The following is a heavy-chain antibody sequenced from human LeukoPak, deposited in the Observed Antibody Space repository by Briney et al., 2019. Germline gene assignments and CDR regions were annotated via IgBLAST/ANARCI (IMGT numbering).Heavy chain of an antibody. V-gene: IGHV3-74*01. CDR3: ARALRRYCSGGSCHAPDY. J-gene: IGHJ4*02. CDR2: INSDGSST. Sequence: GGSLRLSCAASGFTFSSYWMHWVRQAPGKGLVWVPRINSDGSSTSYADSVKGRFTISRDNAKNTLYLQMNSLRAEDTAVYYCARALRRYCSGGSCHAPDYWGQGTLVTISS. CDR1: GFTFSSYW. D-gene: IGHD2-15*01.